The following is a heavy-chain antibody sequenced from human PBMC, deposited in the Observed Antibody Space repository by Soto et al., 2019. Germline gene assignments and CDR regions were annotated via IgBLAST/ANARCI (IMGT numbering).Heavy chain of an antibody. CDR3: ARGGMVVVAAKPPHYYYYYMDV. V-gene: IGHV1-8*01. D-gene: IGHD2-15*01. CDR2: MNPNSGNT. CDR1: GYTFTSYD. Sequence: ASVKVSCKASGYTFTSYDINWVRQATGQGLEWMGWMNPNSGNTGYAQKFQGRVTMTRNTSISTAYMELSSLRSEDTAVYYCARGGMVVVAAKPPHYYYYYMDVWGKGTTVTVSS. J-gene: IGHJ6*03.